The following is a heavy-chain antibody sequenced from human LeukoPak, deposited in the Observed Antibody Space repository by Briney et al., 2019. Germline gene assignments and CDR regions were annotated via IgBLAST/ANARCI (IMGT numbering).Heavy chain of an antibody. CDR1: GGSISNSF. CDR2: IYYTGNT. D-gene: IGHD1-26*01. V-gene: IGHV4-59*01. CDR3: ARDSGSSPTFDY. J-gene: IGHJ4*02. Sequence: KSSETLSLTCTVSGGSISNSFWSWIRQPPGKGLEWIAYIYYTGNTKYNPSLKSRVTISVDTSKKQFSLRLSSVTAADTAVYYCARDSGSSPTFDYWGQGTLVTVSS.